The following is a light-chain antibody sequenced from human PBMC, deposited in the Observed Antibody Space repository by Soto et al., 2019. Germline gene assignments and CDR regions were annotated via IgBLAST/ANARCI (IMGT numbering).Light chain of an antibody. CDR2: DAS. J-gene: IGKJ2*01. CDR3: QRSYSTPPA. CDR1: QSISSY. Sequence: DIQMTQSPSSLSASVGDRVTITCRASQSISSYLNWYQQKPGKAPKLLIYDASSLQSGVPSRFSGSGSGTDFTLTISSLQAEDFATYYCQRSYSTPPALGQGTKLEIK. V-gene: IGKV1-39*01.